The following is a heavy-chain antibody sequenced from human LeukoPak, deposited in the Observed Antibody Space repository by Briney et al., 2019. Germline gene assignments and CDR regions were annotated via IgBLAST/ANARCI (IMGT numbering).Heavy chain of an antibody. CDR3: AGQRGHSGYDLYDY. V-gene: IGHV3-7*01. CDR2: IKQDGSEI. D-gene: IGHD5-12*01. J-gene: IGHJ4*02. CDR1: GFTFSNYW. Sequence: QAGGSLRLSCAASGFTFSNYWMGWVRQAPGKGLEWVANIKQDGSEIYYVDSVKGRFTISRDTAKDSLYLQMNSLRAEDTAVYYCAGQRGHSGYDLYDYWGQGTLVTVSS.